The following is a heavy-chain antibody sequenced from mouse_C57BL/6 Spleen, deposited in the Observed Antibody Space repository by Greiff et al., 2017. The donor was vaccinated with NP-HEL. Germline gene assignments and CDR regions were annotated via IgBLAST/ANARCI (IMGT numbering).Heavy chain of an antibody. V-gene: IGHV1-53*01. J-gene: IGHJ4*01. Sequence: VQLQQPGTELVKPGASVKLSCKASGYTFTSYWMHWVKQRPGQGLEWIGNINPSNGGTNYNEKFKSKATLTVDKSSSTAYMQLSSLTSEDSAVYYCARERGHYYGSSPYAMDYWGQGTSVTVSS. CDR3: ARERGHYYGSSPYAMDY. D-gene: IGHD1-1*01. CDR1: GYTFTSYW. CDR2: INPSNGGT.